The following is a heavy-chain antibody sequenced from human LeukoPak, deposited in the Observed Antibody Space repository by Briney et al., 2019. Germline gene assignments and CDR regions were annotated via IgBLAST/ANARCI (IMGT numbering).Heavy chain of an antibody. CDR1: GFTFSSYA. CDR3: AKDVVRVSWKGWFDP. CDR2: ISGSGGST. D-gene: IGHD6-6*01. V-gene: IGHV3-23*01. Sequence: QPGGSLRLSCVASGFTFSSYAMSWVRQAPGKGLEWVSTISGSGGSTYYADSVKGRFTISRDNSKNTLYLQMNSLGAEDTAVYYCAKDVVRVSWKGWFDPWGQGTLVSVSS. J-gene: IGHJ5*02.